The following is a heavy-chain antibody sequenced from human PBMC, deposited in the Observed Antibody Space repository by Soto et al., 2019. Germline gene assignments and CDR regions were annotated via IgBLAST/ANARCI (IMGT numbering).Heavy chain of an antibody. J-gene: IGHJ4*02. Sequence: QVQLVQSGAEVKKPGASVKVSCKASGYTFSDYYMHWVRQAPGQGLEWMGWINANSGGTNYPQKFPGRVAMTRHTSISTACLELSSLRSDDTAEDFCACCGSRNWTDFSGQGTLVTVSS. CDR1: GYTFSDYY. CDR2: INANSGGT. CDR3: ACCGSRNWTDF. V-gene: IGHV1-2*02. D-gene: IGHD1-1*01.